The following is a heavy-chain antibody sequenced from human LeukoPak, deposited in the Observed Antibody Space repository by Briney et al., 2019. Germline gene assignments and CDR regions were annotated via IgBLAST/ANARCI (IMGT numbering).Heavy chain of an antibody. V-gene: IGHV3-7*01. CDR3: AREFGREYYYMDV. CDR1: GFTLSSYW. CDR2: IKQDGSEK. Sequence: GGSLRLSCAASGFTLSSYWMSWVRQAPGKGLEWVANIKQDGSEKYYVDSVKGRFTISRDNAKNSLYLQMNSLRAEDTAVYYCAREFGREYYYMDVWGKGTTVTVSS. J-gene: IGHJ6*03. D-gene: IGHD3-16*01.